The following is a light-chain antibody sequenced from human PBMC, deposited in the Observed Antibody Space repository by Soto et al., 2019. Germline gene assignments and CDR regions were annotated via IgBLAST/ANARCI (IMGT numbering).Light chain of an antibody. V-gene: IGKV3-20*01. CDR2: GAS. CDR3: QQFDRSLPSWT. Sequence: ETVLTQSPGTLSLSPGERATLSCRASQSVSSNYLAWYQHIPGQAPRLLIYGASTRATGIPDRFSGSGSGTDCTLTISRLEPEDFAVYYCQQFDRSLPSWTFGQGTKVE. CDR1: QSVSSNY. J-gene: IGKJ1*01.